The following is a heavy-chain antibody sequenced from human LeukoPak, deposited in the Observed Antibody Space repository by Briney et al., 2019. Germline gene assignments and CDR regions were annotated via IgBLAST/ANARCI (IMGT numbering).Heavy chain of an antibody. CDR3: ARLSETPAYYDTHFYYYLGY. CDR1: GYTFSSYD. D-gene: IGHD3-22*01. CDR2: MNPTTGNT. Sequence: ASVKVSCKASGYTFSSYDINWVRQATGQGLEWMGWMNPTTGNTGYAQKFQGRITMTRDTSINTAYMEISSLRSEDTAVYYCARLSETPAYYDTHFYYYLGYWGQGTLVTVSS. J-gene: IGHJ4*02. V-gene: IGHV1-8*01.